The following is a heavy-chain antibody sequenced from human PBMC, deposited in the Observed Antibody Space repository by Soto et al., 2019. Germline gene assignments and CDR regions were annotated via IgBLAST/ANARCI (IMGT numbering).Heavy chain of an antibody. J-gene: IGHJ4*02. CDR2: INPSTGST. CDR3: ARPYCNSTAYFDLYLDY. CDR1: GYPITGHY. Sequence: QVQLVQSGAEVKKPGASVKVSCKASGYPITGHYMHWVRQARGRGPEWMGIINPSTGSTTYAQSFQVRVSMTRDTTASTVYLELSSLTSEDTAIYYCARPYCNSTAYFDLYLDYWGQGTLVTVSS. V-gene: IGHV1-46*03. D-gene: IGHD2-2*01.